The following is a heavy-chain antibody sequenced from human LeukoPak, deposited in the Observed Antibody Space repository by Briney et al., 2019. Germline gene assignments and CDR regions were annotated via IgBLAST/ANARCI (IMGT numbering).Heavy chain of an antibody. CDR2: IYYSGST. CDR1: GGSISSYY. V-gene: IGHV4-59*01. J-gene: IGHJ3*02. CDR3: ARDLSFVRGVPLAFDI. D-gene: IGHD3-10*02. Sequence: KPSETLSLTCTVSGGSISSYYWSWIRQPPGKGLEWIGYIYYSGSTNYNTSLKSRVTISVDTSKNQFSLKLSSVTAADTAVYYCARDLSFVRGVPLAFDIWGQGTMVTVSS.